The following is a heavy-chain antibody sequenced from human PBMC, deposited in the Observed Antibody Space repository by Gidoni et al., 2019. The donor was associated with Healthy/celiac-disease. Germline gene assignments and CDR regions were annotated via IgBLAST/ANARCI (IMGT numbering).Heavy chain of an antibody. J-gene: IGHJ4*02. CDR2: IYYSAST. V-gene: IGHV4-39*01. Sequence: QLQLQASGPGLGKPSETLSLTCTVSGCSISSSSYYWGWIRQPPGKGLERIGSIYYSASTSYNPSLKSRVTISVDTSKNQFSLKLSSVTAADTAVYYCARLIKAMVLDWGQGTLVTVSS. D-gene: IGHD3-10*01. CDR1: GCSISSSSYY. CDR3: ARLIKAMVLD.